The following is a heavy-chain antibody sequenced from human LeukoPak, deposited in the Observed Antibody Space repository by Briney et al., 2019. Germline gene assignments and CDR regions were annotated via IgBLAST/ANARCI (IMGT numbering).Heavy chain of an antibody. V-gene: IGHV4-34*01. D-gene: IGHD2-15*01. J-gene: IGHJ4*02. CDR3: ARDRRMVGADY. CDR1: GGSFSGYY. CDR2: INHSGST. Sequence: SETLSLTCAVYGGSFSGYYWNWIRQPPGKGLEWIGEINHSGSTNYNPSLKSRVTISVDTSKNQFSLKLSSVTAADTAVYYCARDRRMVGADYWGQGTLVTVSS.